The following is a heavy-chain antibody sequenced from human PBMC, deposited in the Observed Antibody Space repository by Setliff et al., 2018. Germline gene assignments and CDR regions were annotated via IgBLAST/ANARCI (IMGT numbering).Heavy chain of an antibody. J-gene: IGHJ4*02. CDR1: GGSFSGYY. Sequence: TLSLTCAVYGGSFSGYYWSWIRQPPGKRLEWIGEIIHSGSTNYNPSLKSRVTISMDTSKNQFSLKLSSVTAADTAVYYCASLSPIAAAYDYWGQGTLVTVSS. CDR3: ASLSPIAAAYDY. CDR2: IIHSGST. D-gene: IGHD6-13*01. V-gene: IGHV4-34*12.